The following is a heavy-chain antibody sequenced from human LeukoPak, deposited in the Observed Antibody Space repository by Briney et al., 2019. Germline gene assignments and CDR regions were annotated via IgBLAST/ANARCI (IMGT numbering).Heavy chain of an antibody. V-gene: IGHV1-69*13. CDR1: GGTFSSYA. J-gene: IGHJ4*02. D-gene: IGHD3-22*01. CDR2: IIPIFGTA. Sequence: SVKVSCKASGGTFSSYAISWVRQAPGQGLEWMGGIIPIFGTANYAQKFQGRVTITAGESTSTAYMELSSLRSEDTAVYYCARTAETIYYYDSSGYEPTFDYWGQGTLVTVSS. CDR3: ARTAETIYYYDSSGYEPTFDY.